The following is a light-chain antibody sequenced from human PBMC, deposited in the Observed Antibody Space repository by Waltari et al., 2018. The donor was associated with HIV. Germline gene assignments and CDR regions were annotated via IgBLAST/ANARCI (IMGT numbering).Light chain of an antibody. Sequence: QSVLTQPPSVSGAPGQRVTISCTGSSSNIGAGYAVPWYQQLPGTAPKLLIYGNSNRPSGVPDRFSGSKSGTSASLAITGLQAEDEADYYCQSYDSSLSGHVVFGGGTKLTVL. J-gene: IGLJ2*01. CDR3: QSYDSSLSGHVV. CDR1: SSNIGAGYA. V-gene: IGLV1-40*01. CDR2: GNS.